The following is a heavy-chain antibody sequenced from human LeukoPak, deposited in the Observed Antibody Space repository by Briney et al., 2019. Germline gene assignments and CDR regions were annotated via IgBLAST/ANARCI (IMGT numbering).Heavy chain of an antibody. V-gene: IGHV3-15*01. CDR1: GLTFSNSW. D-gene: IGHD1-14*01. J-gene: IGHJ4*02. Sequence: PGGSLRLSCAASGLTFSNSWMSWVRQAPGKGLEWVCRIKRKSDGGRTDYAAPGKGRFTISRDDSKKTLYLQMNSLKSEDTAVYYCTTELDVRPNHYWGQGTLVTVSS. CDR3: TTELDVRPNHY. CDR2: IKRKSDGGRT.